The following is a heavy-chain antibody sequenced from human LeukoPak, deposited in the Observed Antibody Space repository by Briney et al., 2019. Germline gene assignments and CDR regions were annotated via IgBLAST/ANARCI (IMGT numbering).Heavy chain of an antibody. Sequence: PGGSLRLSCVASGFAFSTYTMNWVRQAPAKGLEWVSSISSADTYIYYADSVKGRFTISRDNAKNSLYLQMNSLRAEDTTVYYCARVGSSSGYSASEYYGMDVWGQGTTVTVSS. V-gene: IGHV3-21*01. CDR3: ARVGSSSGYSASEYYGMDV. J-gene: IGHJ6*02. CDR2: ISSADTYI. CDR1: GFAFSTYT. D-gene: IGHD6-13*01.